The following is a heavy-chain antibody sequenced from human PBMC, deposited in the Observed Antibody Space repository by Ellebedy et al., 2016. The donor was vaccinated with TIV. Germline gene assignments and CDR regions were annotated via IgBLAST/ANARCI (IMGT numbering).Heavy chain of an antibody. Sequence: GGSLRLSCEVSGFTFSNYWMHWVRQTPEKGLVWVSRIHPNGIVTSYADSVKGRFTISRDNAKNTLFLQMSSLRAEDTAVYYCARVFQGVVDYFDYWGQGTLVAVSS. CDR2: IHPNGIVT. J-gene: IGHJ4*02. V-gene: IGHV3-74*01. CDR1: GFTFSNYW. D-gene: IGHD2-15*01. CDR3: ARVFQGVVDYFDY.